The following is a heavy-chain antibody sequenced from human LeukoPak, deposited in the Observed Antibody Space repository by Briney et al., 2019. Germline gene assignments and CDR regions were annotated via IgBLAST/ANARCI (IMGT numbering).Heavy chain of an antibody. V-gene: IGHV3-66*02. Sequence: GGSLRLSCGASGFTFSSYWMHWVRQAPGKGLEWVSVIYSDGDTYYADSVKGRFTISRDNSKNTLYLQMNSLKPEDTAVYYCVRDPRDGYGHFDYWGQGTLVTVSS. D-gene: IGHD5-24*01. CDR1: GFTFSSYW. CDR3: VRDPRDGYGHFDY. CDR2: IYSDGDT. J-gene: IGHJ4*02.